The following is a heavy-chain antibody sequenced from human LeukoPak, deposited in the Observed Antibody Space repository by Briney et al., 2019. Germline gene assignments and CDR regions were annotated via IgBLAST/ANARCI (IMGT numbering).Heavy chain of an antibody. CDR2: ISSSSSFL. CDR3: ARAVARAAAGREDY. Sequence: GGSLRLSCAASGFTFSSYSMNWVRQAPGKGLEWVSSISSSSSFLYYADSVKGRFTISRDNAKNSLYLQMNSLRAEDTAVYYCARAVARAAAGREDYWGQGTLVTVSS. CDR1: GFTFSSYS. V-gene: IGHV3-21*01. J-gene: IGHJ4*02. D-gene: IGHD6-13*01.